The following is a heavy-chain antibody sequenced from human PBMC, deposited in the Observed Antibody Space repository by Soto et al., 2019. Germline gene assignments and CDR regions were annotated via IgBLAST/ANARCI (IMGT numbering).Heavy chain of an antibody. CDR1: GFTFSSYG. Sequence: QVQLVESGGGVVQPRRSLRLSCAASGFTFSSYGMHWVRQAPGKGLEWVAVISYDGSNKYYADSVKGRFTISRDNSKNTLDLQMNSLRAEDTAVYYCAKDYCSGGSCYSAYHYWGQGTLVTVSS. V-gene: IGHV3-30*18. D-gene: IGHD2-15*01. CDR2: ISYDGSNK. CDR3: AKDYCSGGSCYSAYHY. J-gene: IGHJ4*02.